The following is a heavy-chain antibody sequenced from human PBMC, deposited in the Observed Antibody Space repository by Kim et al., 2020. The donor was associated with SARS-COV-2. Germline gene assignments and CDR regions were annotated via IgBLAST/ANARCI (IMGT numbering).Heavy chain of an antibody. J-gene: IGHJ4*02. V-gene: IGHV4-34*01. D-gene: IGHD3-16*02. CDR3: ARGIIRLGELSWIDY. Sequence: PSLKSRVTISVDTSKNQFSLKLSSVTAADTAVYYCARGIIRLGELSWIDYWGQGTLVTVSS.